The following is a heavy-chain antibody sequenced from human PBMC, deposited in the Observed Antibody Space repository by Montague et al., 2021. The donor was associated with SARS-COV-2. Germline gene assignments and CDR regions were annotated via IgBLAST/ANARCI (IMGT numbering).Heavy chain of an antibody. CDR3: ARGRSYSSWYGVNWFDP. CDR1: GGSFSGYY. J-gene: IGHJ5*02. CDR2: VNLSGST. Sequence: SETLSLTCAVYGGSFSGYYWSWIRQPPGKGLEWVGEVNLSGSTNYNPSLKRRVPISVDTSTTQFSLKLSSVTAADTAVYYCARGRSYSSWYGVNWFDPWGQGTLVTVSS. V-gene: IGHV4-34*01. D-gene: IGHD6-13*01.